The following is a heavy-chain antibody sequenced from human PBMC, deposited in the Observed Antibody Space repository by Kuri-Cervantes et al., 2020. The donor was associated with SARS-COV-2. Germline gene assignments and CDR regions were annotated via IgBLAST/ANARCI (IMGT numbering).Heavy chain of an antibody. D-gene: IGHD3-3*01. CDR3: ARRRFLEWTPIDY. J-gene: IGHJ4*02. CDR1: GFTLGDYV. V-gene: IGHV3-11*06. Sequence: GGSLRLSCTASGFTLGDYVMTWFRQAPWKGLEWVSYISSSSSYTNYADSVKGRFTISRDNAKNSLYLQMNSLRAEDTAVYYCARRRFLEWTPIDYWGQGTLVTVSS. CDR2: ISSSSSYT.